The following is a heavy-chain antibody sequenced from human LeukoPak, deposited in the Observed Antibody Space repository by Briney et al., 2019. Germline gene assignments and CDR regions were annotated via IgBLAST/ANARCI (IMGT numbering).Heavy chain of an antibody. D-gene: IGHD3-9*01. CDR2: INAGNGDT. Sequence: ASVKVSCKASGYTFSNYAIHWVRQAPGQRLEWMGWINAGNGDTKYSQGFQGRVTITRDTSANTAYMHLSSLRSEDMAVYYCARDPLQYHDLLTGSQPQYYFDFWGQGTLVTVSS. CDR1: GYTFSNYA. CDR3: ARDPLQYHDLLTGSQPQYYFDF. V-gene: IGHV1-3*03. J-gene: IGHJ4*02.